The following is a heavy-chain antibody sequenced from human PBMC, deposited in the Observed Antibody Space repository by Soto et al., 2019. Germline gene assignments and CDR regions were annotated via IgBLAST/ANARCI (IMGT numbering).Heavy chain of an antibody. J-gene: IGHJ4*02. CDR1: GFSLITSGGG. V-gene: IGHV2-5*02. D-gene: IGHD3-3*01. CDR3: AHRVLRTVFGLVTTTAIYFDF. CDR2: IYWDDDK. Sequence: QITLNESGPTVMRPTETLTLTCRFSGFSLITSGGGVGWIRQSPGKAPEWLALIYWDDDKRYSASLKSRLTITNDTSKNQVVLTVSDLDPTDAASLYFAHRVLRTVFGLVTTTAIYFDFWGQGTPVAVSS.